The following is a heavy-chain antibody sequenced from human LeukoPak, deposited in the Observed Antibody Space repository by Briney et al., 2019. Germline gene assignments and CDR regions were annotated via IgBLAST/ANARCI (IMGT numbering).Heavy chain of an antibody. J-gene: IGHJ4*02. CDR1: GFIFSGYG. CDR3: AKESDVAAAGIDY. Sequence: GGSLRLSCAASGFIFSGYGMHWVRQAPGKGLHWVTFIRYEGSNKYYADSVKGRFTISRDNSKNTLYLQMNSLRVEDTAVYYCAKESDVAAAGIDYWGQGTLVTVSP. D-gene: IGHD6-13*01. CDR2: IRYEGSNK. V-gene: IGHV3-30*02.